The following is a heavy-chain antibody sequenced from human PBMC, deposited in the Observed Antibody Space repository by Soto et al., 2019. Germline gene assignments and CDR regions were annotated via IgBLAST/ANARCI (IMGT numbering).Heavy chain of an antibody. V-gene: IGHV4-34*01. CDR3: ARGMADGSRSLLHFDY. J-gene: IGHJ4*02. D-gene: IGHD3-10*01. CDR1: GGSLSGYY. Sequence: PSETLSLTCAVYGGSLSGYYWSWIRQPPGKGLEWIGEINHSGSTNYNPSLKSRVTISVDTSKNQFSLKLSSVTAADTAVYYCARGMADGSRSLLHFDYWAQGTLVTVSS. CDR2: INHSGST.